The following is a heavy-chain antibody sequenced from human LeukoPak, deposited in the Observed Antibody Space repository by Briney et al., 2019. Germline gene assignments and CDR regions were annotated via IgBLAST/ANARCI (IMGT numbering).Heavy chain of an antibody. CDR2: IYHSGST. CDR3: ARSSVVVVAATPYYYYMDV. CDR1: GGSISSSSYY. D-gene: IGHD2-15*01. V-gene: IGHV4-39*07. Sequence: PSETLSLTCTVSGGSISSSSYYWGWIRQPPGKGLEWIGSIYHSGSTYYNPSLKSRVTIAVETSKNQFSLKLSSVTAADTAVYYCARSSVVVVAATPYYYYMDVWGKGTTVTVSS. J-gene: IGHJ6*03.